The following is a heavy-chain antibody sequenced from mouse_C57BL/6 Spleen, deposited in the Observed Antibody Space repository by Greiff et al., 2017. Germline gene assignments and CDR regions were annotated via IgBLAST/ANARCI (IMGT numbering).Heavy chain of an antibody. V-gene: IGHV1-15*01. CDR2: IDPETGGT. CDR1: GYTFTDYE. J-gene: IGHJ2*01. Sequence: QVQLKQSGAELVRPGASVTLSCKASGYTFTDYEMHWVKQTPVHGLEWIGAIDPETGGTAYNQKFKGKAILTADKSSSTAYMELRSLTSEDSAVYYCTRITTVDYYFDYWGQGTTLTVSS. D-gene: IGHD1-1*01. CDR3: TRITTVDYYFDY.